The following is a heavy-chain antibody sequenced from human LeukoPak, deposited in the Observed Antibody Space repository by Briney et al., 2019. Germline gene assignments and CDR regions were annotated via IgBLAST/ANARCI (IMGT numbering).Heavy chain of an antibody. J-gene: IGHJ4*01. V-gene: IGHV4-59*08. Sequence: SETLSLTCTVSGGSISSYFWSWIRQPPGKGLEWIGYIYYSGSTNYNPSLKSRVTISVDTSKNQFSLKLSSVTAADTAVYYCAGHCSGGSWPDFFDYWGHGTLVTVSS. D-gene: IGHD2-15*01. CDR1: GGSISSYF. CDR3: AGHCSGGSWPDFFDY. CDR2: IYYSGST.